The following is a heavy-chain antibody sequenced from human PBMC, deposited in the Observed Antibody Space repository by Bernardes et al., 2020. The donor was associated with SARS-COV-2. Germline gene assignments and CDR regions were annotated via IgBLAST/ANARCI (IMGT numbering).Heavy chain of an antibody. CDR2: ISAYNGNT. Sequence: ASVKVSCKASGYTFTSYGISWVRQAPGQGLEWMGWISAYNGNTNYAQKLQGRVTMTTDTSTSTAYMELRSLRSDDTAVYYCARDRIAVAGTNELSYYYYGMDVWGQGTTVTVSS. J-gene: IGHJ6*02. V-gene: IGHV1-18*01. D-gene: IGHD6-19*01. CDR1: GYTFTSYG. CDR3: ARDRIAVAGTNELSYYYYGMDV.